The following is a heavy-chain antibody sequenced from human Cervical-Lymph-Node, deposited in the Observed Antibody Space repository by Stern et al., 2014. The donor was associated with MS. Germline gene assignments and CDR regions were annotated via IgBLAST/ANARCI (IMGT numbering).Heavy chain of an antibody. Sequence: QVQLVESGAEVKKPGSSVKVSCKASGGTFNTNVISWVRQAPGQGLEWMGGITPIFGTALYAQKFQGRVTTTGTAPTRAVYMETRSLRAEDRAVYFFARAAYSTSSYNYWGQGTLVIVSS. CDR2: ITPIFGTA. D-gene: IGHD6-6*01. CDR3: ARAAYSTSSYNY. J-gene: IGHJ4*02. V-gene: IGHV1-69*01. CDR1: GGTFNTNV.